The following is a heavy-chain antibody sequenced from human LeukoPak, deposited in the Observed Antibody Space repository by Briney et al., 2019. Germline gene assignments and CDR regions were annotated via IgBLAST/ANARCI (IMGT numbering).Heavy chain of an antibody. J-gene: IGHJ4*02. D-gene: IGHD4-17*01. CDR2: FYYSGST. V-gene: IGHV4-39*01. Sequence: AETLSLTCTVSGGSISSSSYYWGRIRQTPGKGLEWIGSFYYSGSTYYNPSLKSRVAVSVDTSKNQFSLKLSSVTAADTAVYYCARNTVYYGDSHTYFDYWGQGPLFPASS. CDR1: GGSISSSSYY. CDR3: ARNTVYYGDSHTYFDY.